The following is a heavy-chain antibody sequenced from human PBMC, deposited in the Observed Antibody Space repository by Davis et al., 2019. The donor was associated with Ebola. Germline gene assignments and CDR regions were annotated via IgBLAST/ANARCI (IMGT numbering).Heavy chain of an antibody. Sequence: PSETLSLTCSVSDDSISGYYWSWIRQRPGKGLDWIGYIHSSGRTDYNPSLKSRVSISVDRSKNQFSLKLNSVDAADTAVYYCARAADGTNAGVFDFWGRGTLVTVSS. CDR3: ARAADGTNAGVFDF. D-gene: IGHD6-13*01. CDR2: IHSSGRT. V-gene: IGHV4-59*13. J-gene: IGHJ4*02. CDR1: DDSISGYY.